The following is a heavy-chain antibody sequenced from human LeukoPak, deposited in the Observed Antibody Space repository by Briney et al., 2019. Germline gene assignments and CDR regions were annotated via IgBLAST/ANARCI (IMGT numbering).Heavy chain of an antibody. CDR2: INPNSGDT. CDR1: GYTFTGYY. Sequence: ASVKVSCKASGYTFTGYYMHWVRQAPGQGLEWMGWINPNSGDTNYAQKFQGRVTMTRDTSISTAYMELSRLRSDDTAVYYCARGSTWIQLWRLDYWGQGTLVTVSS. CDR3: ARGSTWIQLWRLDY. V-gene: IGHV1-2*02. D-gene: IGHD5-18*01. J-gene: IGHJ4*02.